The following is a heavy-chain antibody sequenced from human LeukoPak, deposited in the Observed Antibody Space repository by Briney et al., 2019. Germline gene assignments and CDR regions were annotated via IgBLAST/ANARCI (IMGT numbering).Heavy chain of an antibody. D-gene: IGHD5-12*01. Sequence: SETLSLTCTVSGGSISSYYWSWIRQPPGKGLEWIGYIYYSGSTNYNPSLESRVTISQDTSKTQFFLSLRSVTAADTAVYYCARALSGSRVTDYWGQGILVTVSS. CDR2: IYYSGST. CDR1: GGSISSYY. CDR3: ARALSGSRVTDY. J-gene: IGHJ4*02. V-gene: IGHV4-59*01.